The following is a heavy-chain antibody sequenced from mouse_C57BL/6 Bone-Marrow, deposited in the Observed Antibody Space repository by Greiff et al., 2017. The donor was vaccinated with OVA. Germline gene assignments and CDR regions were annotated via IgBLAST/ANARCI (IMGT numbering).Heavy chain of an antibody. V-gene: IGHV14-4*01. J-gene: IGHJ4*01. Sequence: EVQRVESGAELVRPGASVKLSCTASGFNIKDDYMHWVKQRPEQGLEWIGWIDPENGDTEYASKFQGKATITADTSSNTAYLQLSSLTSEDTAVYYCTRYGSSYHYYAMDYWGQGTSVTVSS. CDR2: IDPENGDT. D-gene: IGHD1-1*01. CDR1: GFNIKDDY. CDR3: TRYGSSYHYYAMDY.